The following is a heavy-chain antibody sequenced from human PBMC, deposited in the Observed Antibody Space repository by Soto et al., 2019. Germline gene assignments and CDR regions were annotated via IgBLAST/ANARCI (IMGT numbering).Heavy chain of an antibody. V-gene: IGHV1-18*01. Sequence: ASVKVSCKASGYTFTSYGISWVRQAPGQGLEWMGWISAYNGNTNYAQKLQGRVTMTTDTSTSTAYMELRSLRSDDTAVYYCARDSVYYDPHPPFDPWGQGTLVTVSS. CDR3: ARDSVYYDPHPPFDP. CDR2: ISAYNGNT. D-gene: IGHD3-3*01. J-gene: IGHJ5*02. CDR1: GYTFTSYG.